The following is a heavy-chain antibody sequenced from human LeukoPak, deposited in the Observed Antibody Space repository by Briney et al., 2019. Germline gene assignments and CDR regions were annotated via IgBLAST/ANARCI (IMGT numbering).Heavy chain of an antibody. CDR3: AKGLLHYYDSSGTLDY. Sequence: GRPLRLSCAASGFTFDDYAMHWVRQAPGKGLEWVSGISWNSGSIGYADSVKGRFTISRDNAKNSLYLQMNSLRAEDTALYYCAKGLLHYYDSSGTLDYWGQGTLVTVSS. V-gene: IGHV3-9*01. CDR2: ISWNSGSI. D-gene: IGHD3-22*01. J-gene: IGHJ4*02. CDR1: GFTFDDYA.